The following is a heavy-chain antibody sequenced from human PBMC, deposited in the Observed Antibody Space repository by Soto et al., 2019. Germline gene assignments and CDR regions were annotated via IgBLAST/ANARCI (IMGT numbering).Heavy chain of an antibody. CDR2: ISAYNGNT. V-gene: IGHV1-18*04. CDR1: GYTFTSYG. J-gene: IGHJ6*02. CDR3: AREGEARQLYYYSGMDV. D-gene: IGHD6-13*01. Sequence: AAVKVSCKASGYTFTSYGISWVRQAPGQGLEWMGWISAYNGNTNYAQKLQGRVTMTTDTSTSTAYMELRSLRSDDTAVYYCAREGEARQLYYYSGMDVWGQGTTVTVSS.